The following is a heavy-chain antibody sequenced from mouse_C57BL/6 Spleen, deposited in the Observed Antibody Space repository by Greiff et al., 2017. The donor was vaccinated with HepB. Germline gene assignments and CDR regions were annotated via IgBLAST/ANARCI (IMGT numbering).Heavy chain of an antibody. D-gene: IGHD2-2*01. CDR1: GYTFTNYW. Sequence: VQLQQSGAEMVRPGTSVKMSCKASGYTFTNYWIGWAKQRPGHGLEWIGDIYPGGVYTNYNEKFKGKATLTADKSSSTVYMQISSLTSEDSAIYYCAVYVYVAPWFAYWGQGTLVTVSA. J-gene: IGHJ3*01. CDR3: AVYVYVAPWFAY. V-gene: IGHV1-63*01. CDR2: IYPGGVYT.